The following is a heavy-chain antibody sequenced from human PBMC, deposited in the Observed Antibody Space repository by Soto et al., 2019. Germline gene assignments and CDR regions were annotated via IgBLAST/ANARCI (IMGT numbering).Heavy chain of an antibody. V-gene: IGHV4-30-2*01. J-gene: IGHJ4*02. CDR1: GVSISSGGYS. CDR2: IYHSGST. D-gene: IGHD2-15*01. CDR3: ARGQVVAAQH. Sequence: SETLSLTCAVSGVSISSGGYSWSWIRQPPGKGLEWIGYIYHSGSTYYNPSLKSRVTISVDRSKNQFSLKLSSVTAADTAVYYCARGQVVAAQHWGQGTLVTRLL.